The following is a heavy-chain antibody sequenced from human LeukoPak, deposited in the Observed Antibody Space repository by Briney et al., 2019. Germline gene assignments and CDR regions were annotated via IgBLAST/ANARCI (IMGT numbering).Heavy chain of an antibody. V-gene: IGHV3-33*01. Sequence: GGSLRLSCAASGFPFSNYGMHWVRQAPGRGLEWVAVIWHDGSDTRYKDSVKGRFTISRDDSKNMAYLQMSSLRADDTAGYYCARGNPPTPPADFWGQGTLVIVSS. CDR1: GFPFSNYG. J-gene: IGHJ4*02. CDR3: ARGNPPTPPADF. CDR2: IWHDGSDT.